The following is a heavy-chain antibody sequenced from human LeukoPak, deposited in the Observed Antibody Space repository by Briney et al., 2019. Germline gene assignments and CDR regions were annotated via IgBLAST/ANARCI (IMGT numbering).Heavy chain of an antibody. CDR2: ISSSSSYI. J-gene: IGHJ4*02. V-gene: IGHV3-21*01. CDR3: ARDGYSSSWSPGY. D-gene: IGHD6-13*01. CDR1: GFTFSSYS. Sequence: GGSLRLSCAASGFTFSSYSMNWVRQAPGKGLEWVSSISSSSSYIYYADSVKGRFIISRDNAKNSLYLQMNSLRAEDTAVYYCARDGYSSSWSPGYWGQGTLVTVSS.